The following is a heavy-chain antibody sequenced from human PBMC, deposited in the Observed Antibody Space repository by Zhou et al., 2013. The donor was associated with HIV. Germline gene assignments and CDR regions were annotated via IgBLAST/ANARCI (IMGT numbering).Heavy chain of an antibody. J-gene: IGHJ5*02. D-gene: IGHD2-21*01. CDR1: GYTFSNYD. V-gene: IGHV1-8*02. CDR3: ARARQWGGASP. Sequence: QVQLVQSGAEVKKPGASVKVSCKASGYTFSNYDINWVRQATGQRLEWMGWMNPKSGNTGFAQKFQGRVILTRNTSITTAYMELTSLTFDDTAVYYCARARQWGGASPWGQGTLVTVS. CDR2: MNPKSGNT.